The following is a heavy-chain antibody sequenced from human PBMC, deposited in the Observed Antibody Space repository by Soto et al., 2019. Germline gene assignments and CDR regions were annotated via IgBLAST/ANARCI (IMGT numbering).Heavy chain of an antibody. CDR1: GGSISSYY. D-gene: IGHD3-10*01. Sequence: SETLSLTCTVSGGSISSYYWSWIRQPPGKGLEWIGYIYYSGSTNYNPSLKSRVTISVDTSKNQFSLKLSSVTAADTAVYYCARMVRGVAYFDYWGQGTRVTVSS. CDR2: IYYSGST. V-gene: IGHV4-59*01. CDR3: ARMVRGVAYFDY. J-gene: IGHJ4*02.